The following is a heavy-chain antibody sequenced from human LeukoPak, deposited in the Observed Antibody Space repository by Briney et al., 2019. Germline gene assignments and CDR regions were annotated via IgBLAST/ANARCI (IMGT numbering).Heavy chain of an antibody. J-gene: IGHJ4*02. CDR2: IYPGDSDT. Sequence: GESLKISCKGSGYRFTNYWIGWVRQMPGKGLEWMGIIYPGDSDTRYSPSFQGQVTISADKSISTAYLQWSSLKASDTAMYYCARQGNYYDSSGSPGYWGQGTLVTVSS. V-gene: IGHV5-51*01. CDR1: GYRFTNYW. D-gene: IGHD3-22*01. CDR3: ARQGNYYDSSGSPGY.